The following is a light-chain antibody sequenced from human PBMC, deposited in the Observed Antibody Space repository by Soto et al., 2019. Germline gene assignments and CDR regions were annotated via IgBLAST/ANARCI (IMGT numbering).Light chain of an antibody. CDR2: GAS. J-gene: IGKJ5*01. Sequence: EIVLTQSPGTLSLSPGERATLSCRASQSLTSSHLAWYQQKPGQAPRLLMFGASSRATGIPDRFSGSGSGTDFTLTISSLEPEDAAVYYCQQRSNWPPITVGQGTRLEIK. V-gene: IGKV3D-20*02. CDR3: QQRSNWPPIT. CDR1: QSLTSSH.